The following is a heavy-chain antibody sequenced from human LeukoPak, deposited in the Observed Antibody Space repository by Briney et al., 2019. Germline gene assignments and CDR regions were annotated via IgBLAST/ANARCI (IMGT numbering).Heavy chain of an antibody. Sequence: PGGSLRLSCAASGFTFSSYGMYWVRQAPGTGLEWVAVIWNGGSNKYYADSVKGRFTISRDNSKNTLYLQMNSLRAEDTAVYYCARIHSLYYYDSSGYGAFDIWGQGTMVTVST. CDR1: GFTFSSYG. V-gene: IGHV3-33*01. D-gene: IGHD3-22*01. CDR3: ARIHSLYYYDSSGYGAFDI. J-gene: IGHJ3*02. CDR2: IWNGGSNK.